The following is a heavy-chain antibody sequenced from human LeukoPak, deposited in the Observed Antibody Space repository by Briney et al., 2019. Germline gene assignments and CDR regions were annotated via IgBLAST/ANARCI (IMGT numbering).Heavy chain of an antibody. D-gene: IGHD6-19*01. CDR3: ARERGVSSGWYASGAFDI. J-gene: IGHJ3*02. CDR2: IIPIFGTA. CDR1: GYTFSSYG. V-gene: IGHV1-69*13. Sequence: ASVKVSCKASGYTFSSYGIGWIRQAPGQGLEWMGGIIPIFGTANYAQKFQGRVTITADESTSAAYMELSSLRSEDTAVYYCARERGVSSGWYASGAFDIWGQGTMVTVSS.